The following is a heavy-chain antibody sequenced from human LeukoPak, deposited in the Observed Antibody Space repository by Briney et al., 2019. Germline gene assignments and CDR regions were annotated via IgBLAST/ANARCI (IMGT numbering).Heavy chain of an antibody. V-gene: IGHV3-23*01. CDR2: ISDTGNT. D-gene: IGHD2-15*01. CDR3: AKNGDRGAYCTGGTCCPYFYYYMDV. Sequence: GGSLRLSCAASGFTLSSYAMSWVRQAPGKGPEWVSAISDTGNTYHADSVKGRFAISRDSSKNTLFPQVNRLRPEDAAVYYCAKNGDRGAYCTGGTCCPYFYYYMDVWGKGTTVTI. CDR1: GFTLSSYA. J-gene: IGHJ6*03.